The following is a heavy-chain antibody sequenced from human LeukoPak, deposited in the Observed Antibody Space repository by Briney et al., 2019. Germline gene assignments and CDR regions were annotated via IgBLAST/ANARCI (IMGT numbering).Heavy chain of an antibody. CDR2: IYYSGST. V-gene: IGHV4-39*01. Sequence: PSEILSLTCTASGGSISSSSYYWGWIRQPPGKGLEWIGSIYYSGSTYYNPSLKSRVTISVDTSKNQFSLKLSSVTAADTAVYYCARHPRIAVAGNVYFDYWGQGTLVTVSS. CDR3: ARHPRIAVAGNVYFDY. CDR1: GGSISSSSYY. J-gene: IGHJ4*02. D-gene: IGHD6-19*01.